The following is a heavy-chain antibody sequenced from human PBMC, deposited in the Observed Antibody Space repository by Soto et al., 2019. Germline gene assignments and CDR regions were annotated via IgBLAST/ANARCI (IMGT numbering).Heavy chain of an antibody. D-gene: IGHD1-20*01. V-gene: IGHV3-33*01. J-gene: IGHJ5*02. CDR1: GFTFSTYA. CDR2: IWYDGTNE. Sequence: PGGSLRLSCAASGFTFSTYAMHWVRQAPGKGLEWVAVIWYDGTNEYYADSVHGRFTISRDNSRNTLYLQMNSLRADDTALYYCARDNNNLNWLDPWGQGTLVTVSS. CDR3: ARDNNNLNWLDP.